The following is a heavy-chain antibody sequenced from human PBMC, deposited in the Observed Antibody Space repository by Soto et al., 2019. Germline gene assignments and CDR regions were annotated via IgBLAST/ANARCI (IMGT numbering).Heavy chain of an antibody. CDR1: GDSFSGYY. CDR2: VYTTGAT. CDR3: ARESAEAVGDGYWCDP. Sequence: QVQLQESGPGLLRPSDTLSLTCSVSGDSFSGYYWSWIRQPAGKGLEWIGRVYTTGATNYNPSLTSRVTVSVDTSRNQFSLKLRFVTAADTAVYYCARESAEAVGDGYWCDPWGQGILVTVSS. D-gene: IGHD6-19*01. J-gene: IGHJ5*02. V-gene: IGHV4-4*07.